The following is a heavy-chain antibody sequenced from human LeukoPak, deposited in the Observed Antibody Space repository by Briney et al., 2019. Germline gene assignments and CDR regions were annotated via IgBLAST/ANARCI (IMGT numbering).Heavy chain of an antibody. V-gene: IGHV3-30*02. CDR1: GFTFSYYG. CDR3: AKDFGGLTYCSSTSCPWGY. Sequence: GSLRLSFGASGFTFSYYGMHWVRQAPGKGLEGVAFIRYDGSNKYYADSVKGRFTISRDNSKNTLYLQMNSLRAEDTAVYYCAKDFGGLTYCSSTSCPWGYWGQGTLVTVSS. CDR2: IRYDGSNK. D-gene: IGHD2-2*01. J-gene: IGHJ4*02.